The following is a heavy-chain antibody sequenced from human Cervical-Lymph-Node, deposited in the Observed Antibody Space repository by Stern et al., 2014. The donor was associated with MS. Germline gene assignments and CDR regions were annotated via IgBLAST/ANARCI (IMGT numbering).Heavy chain of an antibody. CDR1: GLSVSANY. CDR3: TREMAARRFDP. D-gene: IGHD6-6*01. Sequence: EVQLVESGGGLAQPGGSLRLSCTASGLSVSANYMTWVRQAPGTGLEWVSLIYAGSITHYADSVKGRFTISRDNSENILYLQMNSLRVEDTAVYYCTREMAARRFDPWGQGTLVIVSS. J-gene: IGHJ5*02. CDR2: IYAGSIT. V-gene: IGHV3-66*01.